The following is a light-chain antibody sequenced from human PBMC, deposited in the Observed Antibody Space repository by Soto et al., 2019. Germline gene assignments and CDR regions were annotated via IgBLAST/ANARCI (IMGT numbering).Light chain of an antibody. CDR3: QQASSFPPT. Sequence: DIQMTQSPSSVSASVGDRVTITRRASQDISSWLAWYQQKQGKAPKIMIYAASSLQGGVPSRFSGSGSGTEFTLTISRLQPEDFATYYCQQASSFPPTFGQGTRLEIK. CDR2: AAS. CDR1: QDISSW. V-gene: IGKV1-12*01. J-gene: IGKJ5*01.